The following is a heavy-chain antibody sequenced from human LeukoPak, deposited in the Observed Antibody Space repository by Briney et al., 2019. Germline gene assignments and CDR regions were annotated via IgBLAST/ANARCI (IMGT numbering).Heavy chain of an antibody. J-gene: IGHJ6*02. CDR2: ISWNSGSI. D-gene: IGHD3-10*02. CDR3: ARIITMFGFYSMDV. V-gene: IGHV3-9*01. CDR1: GFTFDDYA. Sequence: GGSLRLSCAASGFTFDDYAMHWVRQAPGRGLEWVSGISWNSGSIGYADSVKGRFTISRDNAKNSLYLEMNNLRAEDTASYYCARIITMFGFYSMDVWGQGTTVTVSS.